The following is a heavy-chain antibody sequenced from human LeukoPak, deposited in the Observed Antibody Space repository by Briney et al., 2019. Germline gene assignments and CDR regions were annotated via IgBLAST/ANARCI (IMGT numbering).Heavy chain of an antibody. Sequence: ASVKVSCKASGYTFTSNYIHWVRRAPGQGLEWMGMIYPRDGSTSYAQKFQGRVTVTRDTSTSTVHMELSGLRSENTAVYYCARDQEGFDYWGQGTLVTVSS. J-gene: IGHJ4*02. CDR1: GYTFTSNY. V-gene: IGHV1-46*01. CDR2: IYPRDGST. CDR3: ARDQEGFDY.